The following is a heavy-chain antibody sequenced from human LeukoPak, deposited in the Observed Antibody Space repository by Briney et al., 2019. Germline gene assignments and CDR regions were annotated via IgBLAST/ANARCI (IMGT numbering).Heavy chain of an antibody. D-gene: IGHD3-10*01. CDR1: GFTFSSYG. CDR2: IWYDGSNK. Sequence: GGSLRLSCAASGFTFSSYGMHWVRQAPGKGLEWVAVIWYDGSNKYYADSVKGRFTISRDNSKNTLYLQMNSLRAEDTAVYYCARDPGELTSDAFDIWAKGQWSPSLQ. V-gene: IGHV3-33*01. J-gene: IGHJ3*02. CDR3: ARDPGELTSDAFDI.